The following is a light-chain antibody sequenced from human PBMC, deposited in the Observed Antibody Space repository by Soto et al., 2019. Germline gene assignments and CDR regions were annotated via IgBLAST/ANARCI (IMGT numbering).Light chain of an antibody. V-gene: IGKV3-20*01. CDR2: RAS. CDR1: QSVSSSY. J-gene: IGKJ2*01. CDR3: QKYGSSPPYT. Sequence: EIVLTQSPGTLSLSPGEIATLSCRASQSVSSSYLAWYQQKPGQAPRLLIYRASSRATGIPDRFSGSGSGTDFTLTISRLEPEEFAVYYCQKYGSSPPYTFGQGNSLEIK.